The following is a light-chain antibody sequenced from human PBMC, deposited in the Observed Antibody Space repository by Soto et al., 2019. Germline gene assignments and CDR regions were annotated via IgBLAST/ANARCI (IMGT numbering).Light chain of an antibody. J-gene: IGLJ1*01. CDR3: SSFTTSSTYV. CDR2: DVT. V-gene: IGLV2-18*02. Sequence: QSALTQPPSVSGSPGQSVAISCSGSSSDVGSNNRVSWYQQSPGTAPKLMIYDVTNRPSGVPVRFSGSKSGNTASLTISGLQAEDEADYYCSSFTTSSTYVFGTGTKLTVL. CDR1: SSDVGSNNR.